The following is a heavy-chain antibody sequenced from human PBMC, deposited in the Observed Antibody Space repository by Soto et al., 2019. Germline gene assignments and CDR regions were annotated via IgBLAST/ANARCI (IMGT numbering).Heavy chain of an antibody. D-gene: IGHD2-15*01. V-gene: IGHV3-66*01. CDR1: GFTVSSNY. CDR2: IQSGGRT. CDR3: AREDVRCSGGRSYRVPMDL. J-gene: IGHJ6*04. Sequence: EVQLVESGGGLVQPGGSLRLSCAASGFTVSSNYMTWVRQAPGKGLEWVSLIQSGGRTYYAGSVKGRFTISRDNSKNTLFLQMKSLRVEATAVYYCAREDVRCSGGRSYRVPMDLWGKGTTVSVS.